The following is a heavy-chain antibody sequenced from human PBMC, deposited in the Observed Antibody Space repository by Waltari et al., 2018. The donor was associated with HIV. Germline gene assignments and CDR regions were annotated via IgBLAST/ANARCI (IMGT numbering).Heavy chain of an antibody. CDR1: GDSLNSDSHH. V-gene: IGHV4-61*01. J-gene: IGHJ3*02. CDR3: ARDQGLWNGSYDLDGFDM. D-gene: IGHD3-3*01. Sequence: QVRLQESGPGLVKPSETLSLTCTVSGDSLNSDSHHWTWLRQPPGKGLEWIGYIFYSGNTNYNPSLLGRVTISMDTSKNQFSLTLRSVTAADTAVYYCARDQGLWNGSYDLDGFDMWGPGTMVTVSS. CDR2: IFYSGNT.